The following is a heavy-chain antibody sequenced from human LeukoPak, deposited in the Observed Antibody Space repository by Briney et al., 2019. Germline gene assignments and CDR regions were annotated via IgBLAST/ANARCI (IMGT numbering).Heavy chain of an antibody. D-gene: IGHD3-10*01. J-gene: IGHJ4*02. CDR1: GFTFSSYW. CDR2: IKQDGSEK. CDR3: ARGSSAFRFGEALDY. Sequence: GGSLRLSCAASGFTFSSYWMSWVRQAPGKGLEWVANIKQDGSEKYYVDSVKGRFTISRDNAKNSLYLQMNSLRAEDTAVYYCARGSSAFRFGEALDYWGQGTLVTVSS. V-gene: IGHV3-7*01.